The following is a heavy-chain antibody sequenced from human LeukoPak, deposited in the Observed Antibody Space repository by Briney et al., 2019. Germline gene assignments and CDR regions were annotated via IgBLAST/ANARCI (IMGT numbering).Heavy chain of an antibody. Sequence: GASVKVSCKTSGYTFNIYYVQWVRQAPGQGLEWMGVIHPNDGGTTYAQKFQGRIIMTGDTSTSTIYMELSSLKSDDTAVYYCARGDIDHWGQGTLVTVSS. J-gene: IGHJ5*02. CDR3: ARGDIDH. CDR2: IHPNDGGT. CDR1: GYTFNIYY. V-gene: IGHV1-46*02. D-gene: IGHD2-15*01.